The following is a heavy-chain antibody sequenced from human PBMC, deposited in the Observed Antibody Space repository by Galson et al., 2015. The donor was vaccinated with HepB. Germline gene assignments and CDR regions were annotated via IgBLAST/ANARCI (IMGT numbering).Heavy chain of an antibody. D-gene: IGHD2-2*01. V-gene: IGHV4-31*03. J-gene: IGHJ4*02. CDR1: GDSVTRGVYY. Sequence: TLSLTCTISGDSVTRGVYYWTWIRQYPEKGLEWIGNIYNNGGTYYSPSLKGRGSISLDTSKNQFSLNLTSVTAADTAVYYCARENPTFCSPAFYFDCWGQGILVTVSS. CDR2: IYNNGGT. CDR3: ARENPTFCSPAFYFDC.